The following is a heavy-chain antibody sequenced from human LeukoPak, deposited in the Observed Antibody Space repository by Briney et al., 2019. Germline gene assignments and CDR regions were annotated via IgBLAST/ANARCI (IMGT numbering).Heavy chain of an antibody. V-gene: IGHV3-7*01. CDR1: GFTFTTYW. CDR2: IKQDGSEK. Sequence: GESLRLSCAASGFTFTTYWMSWVRQPPGKGLEWVANIKQDGSEKYYVDSVKGRFTISRDNAKNSLYLQMNSLRAEDTAVYYCERCGYSHGYGWGGGYYYYYMDVWGKGTTVTVSS. D-gene: IGHD5-18*01. CDR3: ERCGYSHGYGWGGGYYYYYMDV. J-gene: IGHJ6*03.